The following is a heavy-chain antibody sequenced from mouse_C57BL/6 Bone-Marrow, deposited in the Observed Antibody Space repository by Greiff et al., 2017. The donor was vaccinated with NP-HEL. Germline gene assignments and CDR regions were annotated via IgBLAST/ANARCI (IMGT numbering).Heavy chain of an antibody. CDR3: AKGYDYDGAWFAY. Sequence: VKLMASGPGLVQPSQSLSITCTVSGFSFNSYGVHWVRQSPGKGLEWLGVIWRGGSTDYHAAFMSRLSITKDNSKSQVFFKMNSLQADDTARYYCAKGYDYDGAWFAYWGQGTLVTVSA. V-gene: IGHV2-5*01. J-gene: IGHJ3*01. CDR1: GFSFNSYG. D-gene: IGHD2-4*01. CDR2: IWRGGST.